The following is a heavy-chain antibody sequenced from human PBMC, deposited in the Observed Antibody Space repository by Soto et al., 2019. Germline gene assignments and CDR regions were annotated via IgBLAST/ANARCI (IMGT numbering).Heavy chain of an antibody. CDR1: GFTFSSYA. J-gene: IGHJ4*02. CDR2: ISGSGGST. CDR3: AKGTIFGVGILPLYFDY. Sequence: PGGSLRLSCAASGFTFSSYAMSWVRQAPGKGLEWVSAISGSGGSTYYADSVKGRFTISRDNSKNTLYLQMNSLRAEDTAVYYCAKGTIFGVGILPLYFDYWGQGTLVTVSS. V-gene: IGHV3-23*01. D-gene: IGHD3-3*01.